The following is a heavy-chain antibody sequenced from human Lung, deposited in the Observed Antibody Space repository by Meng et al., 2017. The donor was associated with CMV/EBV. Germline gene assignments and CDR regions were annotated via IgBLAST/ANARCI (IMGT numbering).Heavy chain of an antibody. J-gene: IGHJ4*02. V-gene: IGHV4-39*07. Sequence: QRQESGPGRVRPSEPLSLTCTVSGGAISSSGYYWGWIRQPPGKGLEWIGSIHYRGSTYYNPSLKGRVTISVDTSKNQFSLKVNSVTAADTAVYYCGREALSIAVASTDHWGQGTLVTVSS. CDR1: GGAISSSGYY. CDR2: IHYRGST. CDR3: GREALSIAVASTDH. D-gene: IGHD6-19*01.